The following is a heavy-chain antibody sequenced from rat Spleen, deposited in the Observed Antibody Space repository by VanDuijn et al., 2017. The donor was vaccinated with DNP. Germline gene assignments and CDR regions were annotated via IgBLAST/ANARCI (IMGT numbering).Heavy chain of an antibody. J-gene: IGHJ2*01. V-gene: IGHV5-20*01. Sequence: EVQLVESGGGLVQPGRSLKLSCAASGFTFSDYYMAWVRQAPTKGLEWVAYITYDGGSTYYRDSVKGRFTISRDNAKSTLYLQMNSLRSEDMATYYCTRDPIAADHYFDYWGQGVMVTVSS. CDR3: TRDPIAADHYFDY. CDR2: ITYDGGST. D-gene: IGHD1-2*01. CDR1: GFTFSDYY.